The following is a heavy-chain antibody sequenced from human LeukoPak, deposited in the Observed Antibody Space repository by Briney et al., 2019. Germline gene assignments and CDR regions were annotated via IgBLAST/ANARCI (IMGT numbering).Heavy chain of an antibody. V-gene: IGHV1-18*01. Sequence: ASVKVSCKASGYTFTNYGISWVRQAPGQGLEWMGCISGYNGDTNYAKRVQGRVTMTTDTSTSTAYMELRSLRSDDTAVYYCARRTYYYGSGSYNNNYYYYMDVWGKGTTVTVSS. CDR2: ISGYNGDT. CDR1: GYTFTNYG. CDR3: ARRTYYYGSGSYNNNYYYYMDV. J-gene: IGHJ6*03. D-gene: IGHD3-10*01.